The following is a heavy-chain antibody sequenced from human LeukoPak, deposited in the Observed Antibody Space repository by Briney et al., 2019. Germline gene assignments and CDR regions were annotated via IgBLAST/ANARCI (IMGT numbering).Heavy chain of an antibody. CDR2: IYHSGST. V-gene: IGHV4-4*02. CDR3: ARDYYSDSSACYWYFDL. CDR1: GGSISSSNW. Sequence: SGTLSLTCAVSGGSISSSNWWSWVRQPPGKGLEWIEEIYHSGSTNYNPSLKSRVTISVDKCENQFSLKLSSVTAADTDVYYCARDYYSDSSACYWYFDLWGRGTLVTVSS. J-gene: IGHJ2*01. D-gene: IGHD3-22*01.